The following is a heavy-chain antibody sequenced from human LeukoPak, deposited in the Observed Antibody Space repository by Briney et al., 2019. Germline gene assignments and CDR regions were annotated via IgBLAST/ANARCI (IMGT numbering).Heavy chain of an antibody. Sequence: GGSLRLSCAASGFTFSSYSMTWVRQAPGKGLEWVSYISSSSSTIYYADSVKGRFTISRDNAKNSLYLQMNSLRDEDTAVYYCARVYSGSYEHFDYWGQGTLVTVSS. V-gene: IGHV3-48*02. CDR1: GFTFSSYS. J-gene: IGHJ4*02. CDR2: ISSSSSTI. D-gene: IGHD1-26*01. CDR3: ARVYSGSYEHFDY.